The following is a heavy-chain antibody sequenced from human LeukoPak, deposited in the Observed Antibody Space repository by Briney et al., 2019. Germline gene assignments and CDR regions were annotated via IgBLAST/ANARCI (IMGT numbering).Heavy chain of an antibody. V-gene: IGHV5-51*01. CDR1: GYSFTSYW. CDR3: GKVYCSGGGCYKGPFDY. J-gene: IGHJ4*02. Sequence: GESLKISCKASGYSFTSYWIGWVRQMPGQGLEWMGISYPGDSKTKYSPSFQGQVTISADKSITTAYLQWSSLRASDTAMYYCGKVYCSGGGCYKGPFDYWGQGTLVTVSS. D-gene: IGHD2-15*01. CDR2: SYPGDSKT.